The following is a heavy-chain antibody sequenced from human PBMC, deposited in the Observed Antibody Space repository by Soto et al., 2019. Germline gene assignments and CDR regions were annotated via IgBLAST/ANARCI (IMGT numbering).Heavy chain of an antibody. CDR3: AKDRVGGEANGDFDS. CDR2: ISGSGGST. D-gene: IGHD2-8*01. CDR1: GFTFSSYA. Sequence: VQLLESGGGLVQPGGSLRLSCAASGFTFSSYAMSWVRQAPGEGLEWGSGISGSGGSTYYVDSVKGRFTISRDNSKNALYQQMNSLRADDTAVYYCAKDRVGGEANGDFDSWGQGTLVTVSS. J-gene: IGHJ4*02. V-gene: IGHV3-23*01.